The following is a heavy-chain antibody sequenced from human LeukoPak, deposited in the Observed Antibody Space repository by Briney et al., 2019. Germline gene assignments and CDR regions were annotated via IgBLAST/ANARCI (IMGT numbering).Heavy chain of an antibody. CDR3: ARGSGGLLWFGEFNA. V-gene: IGHV3-21*01. D-gene: IGHD3-10*01. J-gene: IGHJ5*02. CDR2: ISSCGSYI. Sequence: GGSLRLSCAASRFTFSSYSMNWVRQAPGTGLEWVSSISSCGSYIYYADSVKGRFTISRDNTKNSPDLQMNSLRAEDTDVYYCARGSGGLLWFGEFNAWGQGTLVTVSS. CDR1: RFTFSSYS.